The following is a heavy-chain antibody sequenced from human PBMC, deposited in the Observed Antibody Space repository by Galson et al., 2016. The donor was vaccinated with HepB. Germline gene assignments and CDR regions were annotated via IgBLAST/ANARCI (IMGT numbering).Heavy chain of an antibody. V-gene: IGHV3-30*04. CDR1: GFTFSSYA. Sequence: SLRLSCAASGFTFSSYAMHWVRQAPGKGLEWVALISYEGSDKYYADSVKGRFTISRDNSKNTLYLQMNSLRAEDTAVYYCARDHGASWDTAMLTYYFDYWGQGTLVTVSS. J-gene: IGHJ4*02. CDR3: ARDHGASWDTAMLTYYFDY. CDR2: ISYEGSDK. D-gene: IGHD5-18*01.